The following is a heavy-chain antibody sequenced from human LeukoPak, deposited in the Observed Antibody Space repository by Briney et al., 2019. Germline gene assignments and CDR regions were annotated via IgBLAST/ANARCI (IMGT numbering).Heavy chain of an antibody. V-gene: IGHV1-46*01. J-gene: IGHJ4*02. CDR1: GYTFTSYG. CDR3: ARAPANKYDSRLTEDY. Sequence: ASVKVSCKASGYTFTSYGISWVRQAPGQGLEWTGIINPSDGTTSYAQKFRGRVTLTRDTSTSTVYMELSSLRSEDTAVYYCARAPANKYDSRLTEDYWGQGTLVTVSS. D-gene: IGHD3-22*01. CDR2: INPSDGTT.